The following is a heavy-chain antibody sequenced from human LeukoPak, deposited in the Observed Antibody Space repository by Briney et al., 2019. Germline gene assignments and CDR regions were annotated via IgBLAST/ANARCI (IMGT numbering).Heavy chain of an antibody. V-gene: IGHV3-30*18. CDR3: AKQYYDFWSGYQN. CDR1: GFTFSSYG. J-gene: IGHJ4*02. Sequence: GGSLRLSCAASGFTFSSYGMHWVRQAPGKGLEWVAVISYDGSNKYYADSVKGRFTISRDNSKNTLYLQMNSLRAEDTAVYYCAKQYYDFWSGYQNWGQGTLVTVSS. CDR2: ISYDGSNK. D-gene: IGHD3-3*01.